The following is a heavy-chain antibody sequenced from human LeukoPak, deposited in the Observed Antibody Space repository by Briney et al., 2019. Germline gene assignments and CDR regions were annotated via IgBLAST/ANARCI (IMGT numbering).Heavy chain of an antibody. J-gene: IGHJ6*02. D-gene: IGHD6-13*01. V-gene: IGHV1-18*01. CDR2: ISASNGNT. CDR1: GYTFTSYG. Sequence: EASAKVSCKASGYTFTSYGISWVRQAPGQGLEWMGWISASNGNTNYAQKLQGRVTMTTDTSTSTAYMELRSLRSDDTAVYYCARDYVTGYSSSWIMGYYYYYGMDVWGQGTTVTVSS. CDR3: ARDYVTGYSSSWIMGYYYYYGMDV.